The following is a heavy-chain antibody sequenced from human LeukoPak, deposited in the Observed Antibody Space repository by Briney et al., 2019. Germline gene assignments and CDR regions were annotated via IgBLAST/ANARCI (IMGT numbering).Heavy chain of an antibody. CDR1: GFTVSSNY. D-gene: IGHD5-24*01. CDR3: ARIRDGYNYELDY. CDR2: IYSGGST. J-gene: IGHJ4*02. V-gene: IGHV3-66*02. Sequence: GGSLRLSCAASGFTVSSNYMSWVRQAPGKGLEWVSVIYSGGSTYYADSVKGRFTISRDNSKNTLYLQMNSLRAEDAAVYYCARIRDGYNYELDYWGQGTLVTVSS.